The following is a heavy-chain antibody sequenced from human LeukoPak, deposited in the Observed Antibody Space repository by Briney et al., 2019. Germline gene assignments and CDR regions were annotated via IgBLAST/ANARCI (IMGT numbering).Heavy chain of an antibody. Sequence: PGGSLRLSCAASGFTFSSYGMHWVRQPPGKGLEWIGEINHSGSTNYNPSLKSRVTISVDTSKNQFSLKLSSVTAADTAVYYCARQAVNYDFWSGYYTPVNYFDYWGQGTLVTVSS. CDR3: ARQAVNYDFWSGYYTPVNYFDY. CDR2: INHSGST. D-gene: IGHD3-3*01. J-gene: IGHJ4*02. V-gene: IGHV4-34*01. CDR1: GFTFSSYG.